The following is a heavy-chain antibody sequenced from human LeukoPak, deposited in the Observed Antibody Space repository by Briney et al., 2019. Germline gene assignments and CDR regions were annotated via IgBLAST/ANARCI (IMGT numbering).Heavy chain of an antibody. CDR3: ARVGELPIYWYFDL. D-gene: IGHD1-7*01. J-gene: IGHJ2*01. CDR1: GGSTSSYY. V-gene: IGHV4-59*13. Sequence: SETLSLTCTVSGGSTSSYYWSWIRQPPGKGLEWIGYIYYSGSTNYNPSLKSRVTISVDTSKNQFSLKLSSVTAADTAVYYCARVGELPIYWYFDLWGRGTLVTVSS. CDR2: IYYSGST.